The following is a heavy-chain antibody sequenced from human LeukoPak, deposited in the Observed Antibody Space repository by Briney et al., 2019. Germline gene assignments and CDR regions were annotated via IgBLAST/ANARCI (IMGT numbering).Heavy chain of an antibody. CDR1: GFTVSSNS. D-gene: IGHD5-18*01. CDR2: IYSGGNT. CDR3: ARVSIQLGAFDI. V-gene: IGHV3-53*01. Sequence: PGGSLRLSCTVSGFTVSSNSWSWVRQAPGKGLEWVSFIYSGGNTHYSDSVKGRFTISRDNSKNSLYLQMNSLRAEDTAVYYCARVSIQLGAFDIWGQGTMVTVSS. J-gene: IGHJ3*02.